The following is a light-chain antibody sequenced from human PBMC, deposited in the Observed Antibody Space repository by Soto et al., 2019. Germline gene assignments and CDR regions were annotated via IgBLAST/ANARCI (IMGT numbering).Light chain of an antibody. Sequence: SSELSQPPSVSVSPGQTATIACSGEKLGDKYAYWYQQKPGRSPVLVIYQDDQRPSGIPERFSGSNSGDTATLTISGTQTMDEADYYCQAWDSSTYVVFGGGTQLTVL. CDR2: QDD. CDR1: KLGDKY. J-gene: IGLJ2*01. CDR3: QAWDSSTYVV. V-gene: IGLV3-1*01.